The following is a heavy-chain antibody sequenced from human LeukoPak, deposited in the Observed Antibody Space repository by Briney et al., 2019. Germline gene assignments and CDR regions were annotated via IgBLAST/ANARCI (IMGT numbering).Heavy chain of an antibody. D-gene: IGHD2-15*01. J-gene: IGHJ6*03. CDR2: MNPNSGNT. CDR1: RYTFTSYD. CDR3: ARASGRQPEYCSGGSCYQDYYYYYMDV. Sequence: VASVKVSCKASRYTFTSYDINWVRQATGQGLEWMGWMNPNSGNTGYAQKFQGRVTITRNTSISTAYMELSSLRSEDTAVYYCARASGRQPEYCSGGSCYQDYYYYYMDVWGKGTTVTVSS. V-gene: IGHV1-8*03.